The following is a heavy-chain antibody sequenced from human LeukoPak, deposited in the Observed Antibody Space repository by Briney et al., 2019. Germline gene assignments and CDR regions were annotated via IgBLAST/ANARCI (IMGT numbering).Heavy chain of an antibody. Sequence: SETLSLTCTVSGGSISSYYWSWIRQPPGKGLEWIGYTHHSGSTDYNPSLKSRVTISVDTSKNQFSLKLTSVTAADTAVYYCAKVLGYCSSTSCYPHYFDYWGQGTLVTVSS. D-gene: IGHD2-2*01. V-gene: IGHV4-59*01. CDR1: GGSISSYY. CDR2: THHSGST. J-gene: IGHJ4*02. CDR3: AKVLGYCSSTSCYPHYFDY.